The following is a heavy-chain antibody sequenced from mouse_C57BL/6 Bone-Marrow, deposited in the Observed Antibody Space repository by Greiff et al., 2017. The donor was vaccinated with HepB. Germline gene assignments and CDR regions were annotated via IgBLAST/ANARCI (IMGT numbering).Heavy chain of an antibody. Sequence: EVQVVESGGGLVKPGGSLKLSCAASGFTFSSYAMSWVRQTPEKRLEWVATISDGGSYTYYPDNVKGPCTISRDNAKNNLSLQMSHLKSEDTAMYYCARGGPTIVTTWYFDVWGTGTTVTVSS. CDR1: GFTFSSYA. J-gene: IGHJ1*03. V-gene: IGHV5-4*01. CDR2: ISDGGSYT. CDR3: ARGGPTIVTTWYFDV. D-gene: IGHD2-5*01.